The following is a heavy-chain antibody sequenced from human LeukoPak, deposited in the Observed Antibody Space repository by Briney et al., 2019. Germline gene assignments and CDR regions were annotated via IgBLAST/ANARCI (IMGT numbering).Heavy chain of an antibody. J-gene: IGHJ4*02. V-gene: IGHV4-39*01. CDR1: GGAISNSYYY. D-gene: IGHD3-22*01. Sequence: SETLSLTCTVSGGAISNSYYYWAWIRQPPGKGLEWIGTIYYSGTPHYNPSLNTRVTISEDTSKNQFSLKLSSVTAADTAVYFCARPATSGTYYSAFDSWGQGTLVTVSS. CDR2: IYYSGTP. CDR3: ARPATSGTYYSAFDS.